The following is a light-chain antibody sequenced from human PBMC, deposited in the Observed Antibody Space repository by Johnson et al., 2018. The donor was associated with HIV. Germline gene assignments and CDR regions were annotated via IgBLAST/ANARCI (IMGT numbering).Light chain of an antibody. CDR2: ENN. J-gene: IGLJ1*01. Sequence: QSILTQPPSVSAAPGQKVTISCSGSSSNIGNNYVSWYQQLPGTAPKLLIYENNKRPSGIPDRFSGSKSGTSATLGITGLQTGDEADYYCGTWDSSLIAGRGVFGTATKVTFL. CDR1: SSNIGNNY. CDR3: GTWDSSLIAGRGV. V-gene: IGLV1-51*02.